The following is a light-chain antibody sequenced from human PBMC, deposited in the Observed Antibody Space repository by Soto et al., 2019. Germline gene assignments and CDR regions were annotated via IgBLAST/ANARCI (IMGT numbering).Light chain of an antibody. Sequence: DIQMTQSPSSLSASVGDRVTITCRASQTISSCVGWYQQKPGKAPKHLIYKASTLKSGVASRFSGSGSETEFTLTIISLQPDHFATYYCQHYYSNSWTFGQGTKVDI. CDR1: QTISSC. CDR2: KAS. CDR3: QHYYSNSWT. J-gene: IGKJ1*01. V-gene: IGKV1-5*03.